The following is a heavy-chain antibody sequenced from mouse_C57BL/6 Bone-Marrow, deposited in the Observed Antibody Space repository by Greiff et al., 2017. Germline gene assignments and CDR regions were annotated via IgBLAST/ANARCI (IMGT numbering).Heavy chain of an antibody. J-gene: IGHJ1*03. CDR1: GFNIKNTY. D-gene: IGHD2-1*01. V-gene: IGHV14-3*01. CDR2: IDPANGNT. CDR3: GYGNYSYWYFDV. Sequence: VQLKQSVAELVRPGASVKLSCTASGFNIKNTYMHWVKQRPEQGLELIGRIDPANGNTKYAPKFQGKATITADTSSNTAYLQLSSLTSEDTAIYYCGYGNYSYWYFDVWGTGTTVTVSS.